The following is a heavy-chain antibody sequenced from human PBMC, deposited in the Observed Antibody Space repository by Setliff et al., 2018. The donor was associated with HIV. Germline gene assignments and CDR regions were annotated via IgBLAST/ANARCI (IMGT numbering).Heavy chain of an antibody. CDR2: INHSGST. CDR1: GGSFSDYY. Sequence: SETLSLTCAVYGGSFSDYYWSWIRQPPGKGLEWIGEINHSGSTNYNPSLKSRVTISVDTSKNQFSLKLSSVTASDTAVYYCARRYRIAARPKWFDPRGQGTLVTVS. J-gene: IGHJ5*02. V-gene: IGHV4-34*01. CDR3: ARRYRIAARPKWFDP. D-gene: IGHD6-6*01.